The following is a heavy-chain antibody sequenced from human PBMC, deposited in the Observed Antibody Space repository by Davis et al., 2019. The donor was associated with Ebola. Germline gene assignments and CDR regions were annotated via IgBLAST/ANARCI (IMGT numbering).Heavy chain of an antibody. CDR1: GGSISSGGYS. Sequence: PSETLSLTCAVSGGSISSGGYSWSWIRQPPGKGLEWIGYIYHSGSTYYNPSLKSRVTISVDRSKNQFSLKLSSVTAADTAVYYCARLVGTVVTWGQGTLVTVSS. D-gene: IGHD4-23*01. J-gene: IGHJ4*02. CDR3: ARLVGTVVT. CDR2: IYHSGST. V-gene: IGHV4-30-2*01.